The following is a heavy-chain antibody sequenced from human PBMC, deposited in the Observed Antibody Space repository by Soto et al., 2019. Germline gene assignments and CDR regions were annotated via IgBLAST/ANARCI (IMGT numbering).Heavy chain of an antibody. D-gene: IGHD2-2*01. J-gene: IGHJ4*02. CDR3: ASTKPASE. V-gene: IGHV5-10-1*01. CDR2: INPTGDTT. CDR1: GYTFTNFY. Sequence: ASVKVSCKASGYTFTNFYIHWVRQAPGQGLEWMGAINPTGDTTTYSPSFQGHVTISADKSISTAYLQWSSLKASDTAMYYCASTKPASEWGQGTLVTVSS.